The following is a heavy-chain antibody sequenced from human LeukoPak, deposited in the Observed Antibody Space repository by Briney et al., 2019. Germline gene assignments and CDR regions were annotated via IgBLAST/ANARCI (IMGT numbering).Heavy chain of an antibody. V-gene: IGHV1-2*02. CDR3: ARATDFLLSRGLAP. J-gene: IGHJ5*02. CDR2: INPNSGGT. Sequence: GASVKVSCKASGYTFTGYYMHWVRQAPGQGLEWMGWINPNSGGTNYAQKFQGRVTMTRDTSISTAYMELSRLRSGDTAVYYCARATDFLLSRGLAPWGQGTLVTVSS. D-gene: IGHD3/OR15-3a*01. CDR1: GYTFTGYY.